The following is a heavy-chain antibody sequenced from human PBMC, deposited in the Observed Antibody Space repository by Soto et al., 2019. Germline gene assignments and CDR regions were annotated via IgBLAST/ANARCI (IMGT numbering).Heavy chain of an antibody. CDR3: ARGGATAYCFDY. CDR2: IYYSGST. J-gene: IGHJ4*02. CDR1: GGSISSYY. D-gene: IGHD1-26*01. V-gene: IGHV4-59*01. Sequence: SETLSLTCTVSGGSISSYYWSWIRQPPGKGLEWIGYIYYSGSTNYNPSLKSRVTISVDTSKNQFSLKLNSVTAADTAVYYCARGGATAYCFDYWGQVTLVTGS.